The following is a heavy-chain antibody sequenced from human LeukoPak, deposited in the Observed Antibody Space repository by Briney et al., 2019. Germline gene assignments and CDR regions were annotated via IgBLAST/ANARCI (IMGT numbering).Heavy chain of an antibody. Sequence: PGGSLRLSCAASGFTFSDSTIYWVRQGSGKGLEWLAHISNKGNTYATAVAASVRVTFSIARDDSKNTASLQMNSLKSEDTAAYYCSGWDGSYEYWGQGTLVTVSS. CDR3: SGWDGSYEY. D-gene: IGHD3-10*01. CDR1: GFTFSDST. V-gene: IGHV3-73*01. J-gene: IGHJ4*02. CDR2: ISNKGNTYAT.